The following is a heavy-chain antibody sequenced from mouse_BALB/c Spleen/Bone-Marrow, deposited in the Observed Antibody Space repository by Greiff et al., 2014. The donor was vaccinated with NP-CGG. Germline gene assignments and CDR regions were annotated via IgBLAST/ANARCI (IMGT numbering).Heavy chain of an antibody. CDR3: ERRAYGSSYWYFDV. D-gene: IGHD1-3*01. J-gene: IGHJ1*01. CDR2: IYPGGGDT. V-gene: IGHV1-82*01. Sequence: QVQLQQSGPELVKPGASVKISCKASGYAFSSSWMNWVQQRPGQGLEWIGRIYPGGGDTNYNGRFKGKSTLSADNASSTAYMQLRNMTSVSSAVYFCERRAYGSSYWYFDVWGAGTTVTVSS. CDR1: GYAFSSSW.